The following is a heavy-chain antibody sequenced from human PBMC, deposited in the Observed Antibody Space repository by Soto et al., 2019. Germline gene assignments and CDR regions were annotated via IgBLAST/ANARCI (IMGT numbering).Heavy chain of an antibody. Sequence: VGSLRLSCAASGFTFSSYAMSWVRQAPGKGLEWVSAISGSGGSTYYADSVKGRFTISRDNSKNTLYLQMNSLRAEDTAVYYCAKTNYYDSSGYRIYFHYSGQGTLVTASS. D-gene: IGHD3-22*01. V-gene: IGHV3-23*01. J-gene: IGHJ4*02. CDR3: AKTNYYDSSGYRIYFHY. CDR2: ISGSGGST. CDR1: GFTFSSYA.